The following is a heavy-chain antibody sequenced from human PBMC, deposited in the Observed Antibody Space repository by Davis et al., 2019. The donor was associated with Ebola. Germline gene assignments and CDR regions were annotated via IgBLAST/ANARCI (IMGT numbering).Heavy chain of an antibody. Sequence: SVKVSCKASGGTFSSYSLNWVRQAPGQGLEWMGRIIPILGIANYAQKFQGRVTITADKSTNTVYMELSSLRSEDTAVYFCARLRDSSGFYYDDYWGQGTLVTVSS. CDR1: GGTFSSYS. V-gene: IGHV1-69*02. D-gene: IGHD3-22*01. CDR2: IIPILGIA. J-gene: IGHJ4*02. CDR3: ARLRDSSGFYYDDY.